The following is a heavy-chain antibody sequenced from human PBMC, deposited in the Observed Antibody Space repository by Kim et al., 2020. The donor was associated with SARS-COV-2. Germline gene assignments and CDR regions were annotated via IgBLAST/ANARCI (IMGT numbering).Heavy chain of an antibody. J-gene: IGHJ4*02. V-gene: IGHV3-7*03. Sequence: GSEKYYVDSVTGRFTISKDNARHPLYLQMNCLRAEDTAVLYCARGHLWLADWGQGTLVTVSS. CDR2: GSEK. CDR3: ARGHLWLAD. D-gene: IGHD5-18*01.